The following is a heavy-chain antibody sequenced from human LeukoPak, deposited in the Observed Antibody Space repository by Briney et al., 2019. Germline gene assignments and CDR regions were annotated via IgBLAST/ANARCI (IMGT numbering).Heavy chain of an antibody. CDR2: ISYDGSNK. V-gene: IGHV3-30*18. CDR3: AKDRGALRLGELSSGYFDY. Sequence: PGRSLRLSCAASGFTFSSYGMHWVRQAPGKGLEWVAVISYDGSNKYYADSVKGRFTISRDNSKNTLCLQMNSLRAEDTAVYYCAKDRGALRLGELSSGYFDYWGQGTLVTVSS. J-gene: IGHJ4*02. CDR1: GFTFSSYG. D-gene: IGHD3-16*02.